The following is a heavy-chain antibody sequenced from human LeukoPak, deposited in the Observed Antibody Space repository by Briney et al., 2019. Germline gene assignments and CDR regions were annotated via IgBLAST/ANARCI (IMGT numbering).Heavy chain of an antibody. CDR1: GGSISSYY. CDR3: ARQGYSYGLNWFDP. Sequence: PSETLSLTCTVSGGSISSYYWSWIRQPPGKGLEWIGYIYYSGSTNYNPSLKSRVTISVDTSKNQFSLKLSSVTAADTAVYYCARQGYSYGLNWFDPWGQGTLVTVSS. J-gene: IGHJ5*02. V-gene: IGHV4-59*08. CDR2: IYYSGST. D-gene: IGHD5-18*01.